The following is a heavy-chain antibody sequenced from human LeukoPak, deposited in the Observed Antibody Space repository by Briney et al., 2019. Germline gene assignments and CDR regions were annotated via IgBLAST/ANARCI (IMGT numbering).Heavy chain of an antibody. V-gene: IGHV3-64*01. CDR1: GFTFSSYG. CDR2: ISSNGGST. J-gene: IGHJ4*02. Sequence: GGSLRLSCAASGFTFSSYGMHWVRQAPGKGLEYVSAISSNGGSTYYANSVKGRFIISRDNSKNTLYLQMGSLRAEDMAVYYCAREGIIAAADYWGQGTLVTVSS. D-gene: IGHD6-13*01. CDR3: AREGIIAAADY.